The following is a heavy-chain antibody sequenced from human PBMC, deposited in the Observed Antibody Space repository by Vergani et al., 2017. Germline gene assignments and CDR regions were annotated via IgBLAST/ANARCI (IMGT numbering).Heavy chain of an antibody. Sequence: WIRPDSGATKYAQNFQDRVTMTRDTSIRAAYMDLNGLTSDDTAVYYCARCRYLGDYGYDGLDIWGQGTVVTVSS. V-gene: IGHV1-2*02. J-gene: IGHJ3*02. D-gene: IGHD3-16*01. CDR2: IRPDSGAT. CDR3: ARCRYLGDYGYDGLDI.